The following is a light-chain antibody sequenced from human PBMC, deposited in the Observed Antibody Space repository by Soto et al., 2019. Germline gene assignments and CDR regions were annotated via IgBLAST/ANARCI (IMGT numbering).Light chain of an antibody. CDR3: QSYDSSLSGYV. J-gene: IGLJ1*01. CDR2: GNS. V-gene: IGLV1-40*01. CDR1: SSNIGAGYD. Sequence: QSVLTQPPSLSGAPGQRVTISCTGSSSNIGAGYDVHWYQQLPGTAPKLLIYGNSHRPSGVPDRFSGSKSGTSSSLAITGLQAEDEADYYCQSYDSSLSGYVFGTGTKVTVL.